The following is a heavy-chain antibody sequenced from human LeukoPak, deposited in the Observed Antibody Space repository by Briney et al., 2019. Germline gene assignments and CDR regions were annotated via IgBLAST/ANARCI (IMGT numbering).Heavy chain of an antibody. J-gene: IGHJ1*01. V-gene: IGHV1-2*02. CDR3: ARTASGSRPVLGVQPSLFQH. CDR1: GYTFTGYY. D-gene: IGHD2-8*02. CDR2: INPNSGDT. Sequence: GASVKVSCKASGYTFTGYYMHWVRQAPGQGLEWMGWINPNSGDTNYAQKFQGRVTLTRDTSITTAYMELSRLRSDDTAVYYCARTASGSRPVLGVQPSLFQHWGQGTLVTVSS.